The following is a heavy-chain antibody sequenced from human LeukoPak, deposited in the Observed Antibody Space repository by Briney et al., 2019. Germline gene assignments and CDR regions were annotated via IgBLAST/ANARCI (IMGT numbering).Heavy chain of an antibody. CDR1: GFTVSSNY. CDR2: IYSGGST. Sequence: PGGSLRLSCAASGFTVSSNYMSWVRQAPGKGLEWVSVIYSGGSTYYADSVKGRFTISRDNSKNTLYLQMNSLRAEDTAVYYCAKWYGDYGFRFDPWGQGTLVTVSS. J-gene: IGHJ5*02. CDR3: AKWYGDYGFRFDP. V-gene: IGHV3-53*01. D-gene: IGHD4-17*01.